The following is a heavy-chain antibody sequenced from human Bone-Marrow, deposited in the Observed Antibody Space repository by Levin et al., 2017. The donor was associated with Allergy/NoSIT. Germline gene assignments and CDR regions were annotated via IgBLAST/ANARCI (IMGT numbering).Heavy chain of an antibody. CDR2: TYYRSNWYN. J-gene: IGHJ4*02. V-gene: IGHV6-1*01. CDR1: GDSFSSNSAA. CDR3: ARDRQDIVARRSGYYFDY. D-gene: IGHD5-12*01. Sequence: SQTLSLTCAISGDSFSSNSAAWHWIRQSPSRGLDWLGRTYYRSNWYNDYAVSVTRRLTINPDTSKNQFSLQLNSVTPEDTAVYYCARDRQDIVARRSGYYFDYWGQGTLVTVSS.